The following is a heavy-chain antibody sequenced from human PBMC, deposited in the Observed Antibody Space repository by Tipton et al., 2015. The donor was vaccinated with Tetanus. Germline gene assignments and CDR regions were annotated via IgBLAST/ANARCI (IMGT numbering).Heavy chain of an antibody. CDR3: ARQRMHQTPRESGDDY. J-gene: IGHJ4*02. CDR2: IYQTGST. Sequence: TLSLTCNVTGALLTTGGYSWGWIRQPAGQGLEWIGYIYQTGSTYFNPSLRSRLTMSFKMSKNQFSLKLTSVTAADTAVYYCARQRMHQTPRESGDDYWGQGTLVTVSS. D-gene: IGHD3-10*01. CDR1: GALLTTGGYS. V-gene: IGHV4-30-2*01.